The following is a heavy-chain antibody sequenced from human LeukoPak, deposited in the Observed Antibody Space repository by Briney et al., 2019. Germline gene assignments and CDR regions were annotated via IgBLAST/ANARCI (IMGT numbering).Heavy chain of an antibody. CDR2: IGASGDST. D-gene: IGHD6-6*01. CDR1: GFTFSSYA. Sequence: GGSLRLSCAASGFTFSSYAMSWVRQAPGKGLEWVSAIGASGDSTYYADSVKGRFTISRDISKNTLYLQMSSLRVEDTAVYYCARADSSIAARLSRSSIFNYYYYMDVWGKGTTVTVSS. V-gene: IGHV3-23*01. J-gene: IGHJ6*03. CDR3: ARADSSIAARLSRSSIFNYYYYMDV.